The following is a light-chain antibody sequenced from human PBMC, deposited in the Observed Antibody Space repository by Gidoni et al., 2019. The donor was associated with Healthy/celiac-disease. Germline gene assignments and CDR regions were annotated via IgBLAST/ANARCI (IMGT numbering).Light chain of an antibody. Sequence: DIVLTQPPGTLSLSPGDRATLSCRASQSVSSSYLAWYQQKPGQAPRLLIYGASSRATGIPDRFSGSGSGTDFTLTISRLEPEDFAVYYCQQYGSSPFGGGTKVEIK. CDR2: GAS. CDR3: QQYGSSP. V-gene: IGKV3-20*01. J-gene: IGKJ4*01. CDR1: QSVSSSY.